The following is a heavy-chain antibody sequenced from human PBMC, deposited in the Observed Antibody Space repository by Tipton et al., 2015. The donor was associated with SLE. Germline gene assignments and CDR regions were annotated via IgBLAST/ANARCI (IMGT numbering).Heavy chain of an antibody. Sequence: TLSLTCTVSGGSITSYNPYWGWIRQPPGQRLEYMASLYHSGDTYYNPSLKSRLTISMDTSKNQFSLRLNSVTAADTAVYYCVRINSGASRLFDYWGQGMLFSVSS. CDR2: LYHSGDT. D-gene: IGHD3-10*01. CDR1: GGSITSYNPY. CDR3: VRINSGASRLFDY. J-gene: IGHJ4*02. V-gene: IGHV4-39*07.